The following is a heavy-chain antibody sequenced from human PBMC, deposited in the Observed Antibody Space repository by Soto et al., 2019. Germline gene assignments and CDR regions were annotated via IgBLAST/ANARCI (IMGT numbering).Heavy chain of an antibody. J-gene: IGHJ4*02. V-gene: IGHV5-51*01. CDR3: ARHGAYRSSEF. Sequence: LKMACKGSGSSFNDAWIAWVRQMPGKGLEWMGISYPGDSETRYSPSFLGQVTVSADKSINTAYLQWSSLKASDTAMYYCARHGAYRSSEFWGQGTLVTSPQ. CDR1: GSSFNDAW. D-gene: IGHD6-19*01. CDR2: SYPGDSET.